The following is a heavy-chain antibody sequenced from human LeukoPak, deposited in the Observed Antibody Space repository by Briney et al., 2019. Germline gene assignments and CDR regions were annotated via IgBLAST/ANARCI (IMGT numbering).Heavy chain of an antibody. D-gene: IGHD5-24*01. CDR1: GYSISSGYY. CDR3: ARQFRAYFDY. Sequence: SETLSLTCAVSGYSISSGYYWGWIRQPPGKGLEWIGSIYHSGSTYYNPSLKSRVTISVDTSKNQFSLKLSSVTAADTAVYYSARQFRAYFDYWGQGTLVTVSS. CDR2: IYHSGST. V-gene: IGHV4-38-2*01. J-gene: IGHJ4*02.